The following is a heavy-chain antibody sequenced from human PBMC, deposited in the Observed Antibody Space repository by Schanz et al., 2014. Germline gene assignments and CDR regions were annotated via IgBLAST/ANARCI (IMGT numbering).Heavy chain of an antibody. CDR1: GGSISSGSYY. V-gene: IGHV4-61*02. CDR3: AREPLSGYNWFDP. CDR2: IYISGST. D-gene: IGHD6-25*01. Sequence: QVQLQESGPGLVKPSQTLSLTCSVSGGSISSGSYYWNWVRQPAGRGLEWIGRIYISGSTRFNPSLKSRVPMSLDTSKNQFSLKLSSVTAADTAVYYCAREPLSGYNWFDPWGQGSLXTVSS. J-gene: IGHJ5*02.